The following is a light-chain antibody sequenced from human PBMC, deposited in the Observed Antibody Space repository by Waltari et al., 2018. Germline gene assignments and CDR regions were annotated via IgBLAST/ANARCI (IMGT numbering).Light chain of an antibody. CDR2: DVT. CDR1: SSDVGGYKY. V-gene: IGLV2-11*01. J-gene: IGLJ3*02. Sequence: QSALTQPASVSGSPGQSITIPCTGTSSDVGGYKYVSWYQQHPGKAPKLILLDVTKRPSGVPDRLSGSKSGNTASLTISGRRAEDEAEYYCCSYAGSYTWVFGGGTKLTVV. CDR3: CSYAGSYTWV.